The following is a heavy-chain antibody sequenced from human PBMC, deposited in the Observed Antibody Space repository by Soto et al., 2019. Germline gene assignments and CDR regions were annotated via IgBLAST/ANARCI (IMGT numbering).Heavy chain of an antibody. CDR2: IIPIFGTA. J-gene: IGHJ4*02. Sequence: GASVKVSCKASGGTFSSYAISWVRQAPGQGLEWMGGIIPIFGTANYAQKFQGRVTITADESTSTAYMELSSLRSEDTAVYYCARDKYYYDSSGYYYVFDYWGQGTLVTVSS. V-gene: IGHV1-69*13. CDR1: GGTFSSYA. CDR3: ARDKYYYDSSGYYYVFDY. D-gene: IGHD3-22*01.